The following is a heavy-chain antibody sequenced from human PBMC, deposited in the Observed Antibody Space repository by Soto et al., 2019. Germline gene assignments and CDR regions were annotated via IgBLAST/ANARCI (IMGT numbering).Heavy chain of an antibody. CDR3: AGWKQQLFLPFDY. J-gene: IGHJ4*02. V-gene: IGHV3-30-3*01. CDR2: ISYDGSNK. CDR1: GFTFSSYA. D-gene: IGHD6-13*01. Sequence: GGSLRLSCAASGFTFSSYAMHWVRQAPGKGLEWVAVISYDGSNKYYADSVKGRFTISRDNSKNTLYLQMNSLRAEDTAVCYCAGWKQQLFLPFDYWGQGTLVTVSS.